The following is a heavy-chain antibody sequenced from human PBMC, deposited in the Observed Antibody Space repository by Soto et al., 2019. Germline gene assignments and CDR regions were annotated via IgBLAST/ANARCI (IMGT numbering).Heavy chain of an antibody. J-gene: IGHJ4*02. Sequence: SGPTLVNPPQTLTLTCTFSGFSLSTSGVGVGWIRQPPGKALEWLALIYWNDDKRYSPSLKSRLTITKDTSKNQVVLTMTNMDPVDTATYYCAHSTSIAARLGFDYWGQGTLVTVSS. CDR2: IYWNDDK. D-gene: IGHD6-6*01. V-gene: IGHV2-5*01. CDR1: GFSLSTSGVG. CDR3: AHSTSIAARLGFDY.